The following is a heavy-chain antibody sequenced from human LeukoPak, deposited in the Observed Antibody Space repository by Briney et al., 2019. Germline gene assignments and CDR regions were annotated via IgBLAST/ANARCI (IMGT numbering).Heavy chain of an antibody. V-gene: IGHV1-3*01. CDR1: GYTFTSYA. CDR2: INAGNGNT. CDR3: ARDTLLRYFDRSPDAFDI. Sequence: ASVKVSCKASGYTFTSYAMHWVRQAPGQRLEWMGWINAGNGNTKYSQKFQGRVTITRDTSASTAYMELSSLRSEDTAVYYCARDTLLRYFDRSPDAFDIWGQGTMVTVSS. J-gene: IGHJ3*02. D-gene: IGHD3-9*01.